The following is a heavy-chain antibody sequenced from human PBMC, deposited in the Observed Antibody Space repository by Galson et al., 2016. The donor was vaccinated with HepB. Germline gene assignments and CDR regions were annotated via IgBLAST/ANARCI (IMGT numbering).Heavy chain of an antibody. CDR1: GFTSTNYA. V-gene: IGHV3-23*01. CDR2: IRGDGSAT. J-gene: IGHJ3*01. D-gene: IGHD6-19*01. CDR3: AKAQPPHTIGWGGGFDV. Sequence: SLRLSCAASGFTSTNYAMTWVRQAPGRGLEWVSTIRGDGSATLYADSVKGRFTISTDSSKNTLYLQMSGLRAEDTAVYYCAKAQPPHTIGWGGGFDVWGQATMVTVFS.